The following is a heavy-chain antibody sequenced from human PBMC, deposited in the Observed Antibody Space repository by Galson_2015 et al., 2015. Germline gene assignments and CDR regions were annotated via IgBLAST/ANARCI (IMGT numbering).Heavy chain of an antibody. Sequence: SLRLSCAASGFTFSSYAMNWVRQAPGKGLEWVSAISGGGATTYSADSVQGRFTISRDNSKNMLYLQMSGLGADDTAVYYCAKGSGTWIIAPRDNWGQGTLVTVSS. CDR1: GFTFSSYA. J-gene: IGHJ4*02. D-gene: IGHD1-26*01. CDR2: ISGGGATT. V-gene: IGHV3-23*01. CDR3: AKGSGTWIIAPRDN.